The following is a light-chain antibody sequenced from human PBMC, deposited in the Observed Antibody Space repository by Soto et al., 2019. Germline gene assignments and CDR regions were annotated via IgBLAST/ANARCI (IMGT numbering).Light chain of an antibody. CDR1: SGHSSYA. V-gene: IGLV4-69*01. CDR3: QTWGTGIQV. CDR2: LNSDGSH. Sequence: QSVLTQSPSASASLGASVKLTCTLSSGHSSYAIAWHQQQPEKGPRYLMKLNSDGSHYKGVGIPDRFSGSSSGAERYLTISSLQSEDEADYYCQTWGTGIQVFGTGTKVTVL. J-gene: IGLJ1*01.